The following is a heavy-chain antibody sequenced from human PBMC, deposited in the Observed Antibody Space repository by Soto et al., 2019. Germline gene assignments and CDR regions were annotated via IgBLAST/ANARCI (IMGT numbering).Heavy chain of an antibody. CDR2: ISSGGSTI. CDR3: ARRPYDPLAP. D-gene: IGHD3-22*01. V-gene: IGHV3-48*02. CDR1: GFTFSSSS. J-gene: IGHJ5*02. Sequence: GGSLRLSCAASGFTFSSSSMNWVRQAPGKGLEWLSYISSGGSTIYYADSVKGRFTISRANAKNSLYLQMNSLRDEDTAVYYCARRPYDPLAPWGQGTLVTVSS.